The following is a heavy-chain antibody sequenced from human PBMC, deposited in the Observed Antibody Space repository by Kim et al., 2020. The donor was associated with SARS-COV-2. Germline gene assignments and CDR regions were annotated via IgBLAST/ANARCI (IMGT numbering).Heavy chain of an antibody. J-gene: IGHJ4*02. CDR3: AGGRGSQKGIDY. D-gene: IGHD2-15*01. V-gene: IGHV4-34*01. Sequence: YDPSVKSRVIISVDTCKNQFSLKMSSVTVEDTAVYYCAGGRGSQKGIDYWGQGALVTVSS.